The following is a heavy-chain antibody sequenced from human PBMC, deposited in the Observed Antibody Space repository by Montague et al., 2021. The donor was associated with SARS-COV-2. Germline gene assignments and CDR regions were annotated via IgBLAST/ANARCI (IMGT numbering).Heavy chain of an antibody. Sequence: SETLSLTCTVSGGSISSSSYYWVWIRQPPGKGLQWIGSIYYGGSTYYNPSLKSRVTISVDTSKNQFSLRLSSVTAADTTVYYCARSVTGYSYDSPLDYWGQGTLVTVSS. CDR3: ARSVTGYSYDSPLDY. D-gene: IGHD5-18*01. V-gene: IGHV4-39*01. J-gene: IGHJ4*02. CDR1: GGSISSSSYY. CDR2: IYYGGST.